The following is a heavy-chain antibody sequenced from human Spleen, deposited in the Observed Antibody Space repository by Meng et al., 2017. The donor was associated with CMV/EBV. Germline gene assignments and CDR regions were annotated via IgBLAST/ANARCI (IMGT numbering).Heavy chain of an antibody. D-gene: IGHD2-2*01. CDR1: GYTLTGYY. CDR2: INPNSGGT. Sequence: ASVKVSGKASGYTLTGYYMHWMRQAPGQGLEWMGWINPNSGGTNYAQKFQGRVTMTRDTSISTAYMELSRLRSDVTAVYYCARPYCSSTSCSSRFGMDVWGQGTTVTVLL. V-gene: IGHV1-2*02. CDR3: ARPYCSSTSCSSRFGMDV. J-gene: IGHJ6*02.